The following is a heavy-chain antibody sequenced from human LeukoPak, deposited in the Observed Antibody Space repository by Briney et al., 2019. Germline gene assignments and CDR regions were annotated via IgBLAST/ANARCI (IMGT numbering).Heavy chain of an antibody. CDR1: GYSISSDYY. CDR3: ARGPTYQPIDS. CDR2: IYHSGST. D-gene: IGHD2-2*01. V-gene: IGHV4-38-2*02. J-gene: IGHJ4*02. Sequence: KPSETLSLTCTVSGYSISSDYYWGWIRQPPGKGLEWIGSIYHSGSTYYNPSLKSRVTISVDTSKNQFSLKLSSVTAADTAVYYCARGPTYQPIDSWGQGTLVTVSS.